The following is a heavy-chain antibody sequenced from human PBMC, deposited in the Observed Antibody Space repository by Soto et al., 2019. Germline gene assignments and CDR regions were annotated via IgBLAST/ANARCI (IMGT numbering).Heavy chain of an antibody. Sequence: GGSLRLSCAASGFTFSNAWMSWVRQAPGKGLEWVGRIKSKTDGGTTDYAAPVKGRFTISRDESKNTLYLQMNSLKTEDTAVYYCTTDLIVVVNYFDYWGQGTLVTVSS. D-gene: IGHD3-22*01. CDR1: GFTFSNAW. V-gene: IGHV3-15*01. J-gene: IGHJ4*02. CDR3: TTDLIVVVNYFDY. CDR2: IKSKTDGGTT.